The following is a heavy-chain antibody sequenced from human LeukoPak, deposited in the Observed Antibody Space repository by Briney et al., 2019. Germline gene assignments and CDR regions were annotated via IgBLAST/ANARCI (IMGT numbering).Heavy chain of an antibody. V-gene: IGHV3-7*03. CDR3: AKAPVTTCRGAFCYPFDY. Sequence: GGSLTLSCAASGMNFSNYWMSWVRQAPGKGLEWVANIRQDGNEKYYVDSLKGRFTISRDSSKNTLFLQMNRLRPEDAAVYYCAKAPVTTCRGAFCYPFDYWGLGTLVTVSS. CDR2: IRQDGNEK. CDR1: GMNFSNYW. D-gene: IGHD2-15*01. J-gene: IGHJ4*02.